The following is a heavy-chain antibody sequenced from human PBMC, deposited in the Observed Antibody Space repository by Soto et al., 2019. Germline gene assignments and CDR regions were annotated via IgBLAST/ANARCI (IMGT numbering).Heavy chain of an antibody. J-gene: IGHJ6*02. D-gene: IGHD3-16*01. V-gene: IGHV1-69*01. CDR2: LIPIFGTP. CDR3: AMGEGVGAVSTKAGMDV. CDR1: GGTFSSYA. Sequence: QVQLVQSGAEVKKPGSSEKVSCKASGGTFSSYAISWVRQAPGQGLEWMGGLIPIFGTPNYDPKFQGRVTVTADEPTSTADLELGSQRSEDTAVYYLAMGEGVGAVSTKAGMDVWGQGHTVTGSS.